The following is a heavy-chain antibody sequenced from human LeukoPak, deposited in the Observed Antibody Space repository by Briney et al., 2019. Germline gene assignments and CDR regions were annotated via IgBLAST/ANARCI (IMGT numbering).Heavy chain of an antibody. D-gene: IGHD6-13*01. CDR3: AKDQGIAAAGSFDY. J-gene: IGHJ4*02. CDR2: ISWNSGGI. V-gene: IGHV3-9*03. Sequence: GGSLRLSCAASGFTFDDYAMHWVRQAPGKGLEWVSGISWNSGGIGYADSVKGRFTISRDNAKNSLYLQMNSLRAEDMALYYCAKDQGIAAAGSFDYWGQGTLVTVSS. CDR1: GFTFDDYA.